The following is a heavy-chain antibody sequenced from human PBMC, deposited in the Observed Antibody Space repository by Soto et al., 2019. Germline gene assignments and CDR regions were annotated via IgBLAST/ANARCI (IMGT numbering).Heavy chain of an antibody. V-gene: IGHV3-30-3*01. CDR3: ARWEQPLFDY. D-gene: IGHD1-26*01. Sequence: QVKLVESGGGVVQPGRSLRLSCAASGFNVSAYTMHWVRQPPGKGLEWVAVISSDGNHKYYTDSVKGRFTISRDTSTNTLYLQMNSLRAEDTAVYYCARWEQPLFDYWGQGTLVTVSS. CDR2: ISSDGNHK. J-gene: IGHJ4*02. CDR1: GFNVSAYT.